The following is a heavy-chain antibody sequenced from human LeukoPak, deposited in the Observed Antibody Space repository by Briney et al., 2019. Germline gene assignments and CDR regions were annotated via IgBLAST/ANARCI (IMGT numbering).Heavy chain of an antibody. D-gene: IGHD3-10*01. Sequence: SETLSLTCTVSGYSISSGYYWGWIRQPPGKGLEWIWSIYHSGSTYYNPSLKSRVTIAVNTSKNQFSLKLRSVPAADAAVYYCAREPTTMVRGVITPWFDPWGQGTLVTVSS. CDR1: GYSISSGYY. CDR2: IYHSGST. J-gene: IGHJ5*02. CDR3: AREPTTMVRGVITPWFDP. V-gene: IGHV4-38-2*02.